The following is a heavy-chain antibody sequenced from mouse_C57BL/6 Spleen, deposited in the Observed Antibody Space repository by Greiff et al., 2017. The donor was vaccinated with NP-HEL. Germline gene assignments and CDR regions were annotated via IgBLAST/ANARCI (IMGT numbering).Heavy chain of an antibody. CDR1: GYTFTSYG. Sequence: VQLVESGAELARPGASVKLSCKASGYTFTSYGISWVKQRTGQGLEWIGEIYPRSGNTYYNEKFKGKATLTADKSSSTAYMELRSLTSEDSAVYFCAREGATAGFAYWGQGTLVTVSA. J-gene: IGHJ3*01. D-gene: IGHD1-2*01. CDR3: AREGATAGFAY. CDR2: IYPRSGNT. V-gene: IGHV1-81*01.